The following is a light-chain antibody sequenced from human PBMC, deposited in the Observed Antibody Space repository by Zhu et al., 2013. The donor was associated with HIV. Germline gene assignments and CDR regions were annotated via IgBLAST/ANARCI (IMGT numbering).Light chain of an antibody. J-gene: IGLJ1*01. CDR3: CSYAGSYTYV. CDR1: SSDVGNYNL. Sequence: QSALTQPASVSGSPGQSITISCTGTSSDVGNYNLVSWYQQHPGKAPKLVVYEVTKRPSGVSNRFSGSKSGNTASLTISGLQAEDEADYYCCSYAGSYTYVFGTGTKVTVL. CDR2: EVT. V-gene: IGLV2-23*02.